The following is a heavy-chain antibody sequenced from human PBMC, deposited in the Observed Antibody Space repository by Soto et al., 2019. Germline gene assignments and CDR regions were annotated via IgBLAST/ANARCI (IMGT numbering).Heavy chain of an antibody. D-gene: IGHD7-27*01. CDR1: GFTFSSYA. J-gene: IGHJ6*02. V-gene: IGHV3-23*01. CDR3: AKGLTGAPYSAIDD. CDR2: ITGSGGRT. Sequence: EVQLLESGGGLVQPGGSLRLSCAASGFTFSSYAMSWVRQAPGKGLEWVSAITGSGGRTYYADSVKGRFTISRDNSKNTLYLQMTRLRAEDTAVYYCAKGLTGAPYSAIDDWGQGTTVTVSS.